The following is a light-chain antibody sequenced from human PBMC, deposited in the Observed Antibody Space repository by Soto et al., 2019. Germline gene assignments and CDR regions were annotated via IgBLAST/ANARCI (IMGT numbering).Light chain of an antibody. J-gene: IGKJ1*01. Sequence: EIVWTQSPGTLSLSPGERATLSCRASQSVSSNYLAWYQQKPGQAPRLLIYAASSRITGIPYRFSVSVSGTEFAPTISRLEPEDVAVYHCQQYGSSPRTFGQGTKVEI. CDR3: QQYGSSPRT. CDR2: AAS. CDR1: QSVSSNY. V-gene: IGKV3-20*01.